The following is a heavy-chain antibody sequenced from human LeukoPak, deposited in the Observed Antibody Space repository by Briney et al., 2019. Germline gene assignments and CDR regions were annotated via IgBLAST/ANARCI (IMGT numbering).Heavy chain of an antibody. V-gene: IGHV5-51*01. CDR1: GYNFAHDW. D-gene: IGHD5-24*01. CDR2: IFPDDSDT. CDR3: ARQESEMTTPANRYFDL. Sequence: GESLKISCKGSGYNFAHDWIGWVRQMPGKGLEWMGIIFPDDSDTIYSPSLQGQVTISADKSINTAYLQWSNLKASDSAIYYCARQESEMTTPANRYFDLWGQGTLITASS. J-gene: IGHJ4*02.